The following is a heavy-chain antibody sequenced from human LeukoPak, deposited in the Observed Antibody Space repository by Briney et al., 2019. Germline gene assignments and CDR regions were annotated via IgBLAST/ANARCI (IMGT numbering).Heavy chain of an antibody. CDR2: IIPILGIA. Sequence: SVKVSCKASGGTFSSYAISWVRQAPGQGLEWMGRIIPILGIANYAQKFQGRVTITADKSTSTAYMELSSLRSEDTAVYYCARDSAAAGTGYFDYWGQGTLVTVSS. J-gene: IGHJ4*02. D-gene: IGHD6-13*01. CDR3: ARDSAAAGTGYFDY. CDR1: GGTFSSYA. V-gene: IGHV1-69*04.